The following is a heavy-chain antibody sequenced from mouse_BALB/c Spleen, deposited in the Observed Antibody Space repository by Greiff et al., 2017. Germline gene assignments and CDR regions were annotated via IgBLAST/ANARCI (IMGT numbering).Heavy chain of an antibody. J-gene: IGHJ3*01. D-gene: IGHD3-2*02. CDR3: ARRLFFAY. V-gene: IGHV1S81*02. CDR2: INPSNGLT. CDR1: GYTFTSYW. Sequence: VQLQQPGAELVKPGASVKLSCKASGYTFTSYWMHWVKQRPGQGLEWIGEINPSNGLTNYNEKFKSKATLTVDKSSSTAYMQLSSLTSEDSAVYYCARRLFFAYWGQGTLVTVSA.